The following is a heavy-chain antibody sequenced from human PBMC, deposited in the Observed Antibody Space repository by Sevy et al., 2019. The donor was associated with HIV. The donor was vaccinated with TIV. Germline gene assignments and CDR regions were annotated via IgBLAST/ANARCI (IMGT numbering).Heavy chain of an antibody. J-gene: IGHJ4*02. CDR3: ARGGGLGNCGGGSCYSGNY. CDR2: IIPIFGTA. V-gene: IGHV1-69*13. Sequence: ASVKVSCKASGGTFNTYAISWVRQAPGQGLEWMGGIIPIFGTANYAQNFQGRVAITGDESTTKVFMELSSLRSEDTAVYYCARGGGLGNCGGGSCYSGNYWGQGTLVTVSS. CDR1: GGTFNTYA. D-gene: IGHD2-15*01.